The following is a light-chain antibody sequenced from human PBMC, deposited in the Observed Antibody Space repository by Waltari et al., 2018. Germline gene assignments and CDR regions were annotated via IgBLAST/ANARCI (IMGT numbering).Light chain of an antibody. CDR2: AAS. Sequence: DIQMTQPPSSLPAPVVDSVTITCRASQRVRGYVNWYQQKPGQAPKLLIYAASSLQSGVPSRFSGSGFGTDFTLTINGLQTEDFAVYYCQQTYSNFRTFGQGTKVDVK. CDR1: QRVRGY. J-gene: IGKJ1*01. CDR3: QQTYSNFRT. V-gene: IGKV1-39*01.